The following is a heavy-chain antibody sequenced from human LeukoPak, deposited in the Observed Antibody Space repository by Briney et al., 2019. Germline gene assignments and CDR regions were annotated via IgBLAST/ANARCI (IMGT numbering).Heavy chain of an antibody. CDR2: IIPIFGTA. CDR1: GGTFSSYA. J-gene: IGHJ4*02. CDR3: AREYCSGGSCYAGGFDY. V-gene: IGHV1-69*13. Sequence: SVKVSCKASGGTFSSYAISWVRQAPGQGLEWMGGIIPIFGTANYVQKFQGRVTITADESTSTAYMELSSLRSEDTAVYYCAREYCSGGSCYAGGFDYWGQGTLVTVSS. D-gene: IGHD2-15*01.